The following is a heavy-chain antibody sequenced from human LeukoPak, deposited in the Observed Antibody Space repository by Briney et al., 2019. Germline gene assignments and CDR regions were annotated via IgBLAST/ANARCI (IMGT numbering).Heavy chain of an antibody. Sequence: GASVKVSCKASGYTFTSYDINWVRQATGQGLEWMGWMNPNSGNTGYAQKFQGRVTMTRNTSISTAYMELSSLRAEDTAVYYCAKDGSPGIVLMVYPDTYYMDVWGKGTTVTVSS. D-gene: IGHD2-8*01. V-gene: IGHV1-8*01. CDR1: GYTFTSYD. CDR3: AKDGSPGIVLMVYPDTYYMDV. J-gene: IGHJ6*03. CDR2: MNPNSGNT.